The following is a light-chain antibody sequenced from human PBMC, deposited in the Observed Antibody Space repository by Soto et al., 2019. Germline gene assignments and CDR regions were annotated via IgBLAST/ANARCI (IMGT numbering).Light chain of an antibody. J-gene: IGKJ5*01. CDR2: DAY. CDR1: HSFRGL. CDR3: QQRHMWPIT. V-gene: IGKV3-11*01. Sequence: EVVLTQSPVTLSLSPGERATLSCIASHSFRGLLAWYQQKPGQAPRLLIYDAYNRATGIPPRFSGSGSGTDFTLTISSLAPEDSAVYYCQQRHMWPITFGQGTRLEIK.